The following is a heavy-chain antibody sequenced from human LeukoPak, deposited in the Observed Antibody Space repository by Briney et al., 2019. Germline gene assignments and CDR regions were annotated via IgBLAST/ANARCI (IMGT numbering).Heavy chain of an antibody. CDR3: ARGVRRVVATIVGPLFDY. CDR1: GGSISSSNW. J-gene: IGHJ4*02. Sequence: SGTLSLTCAVSGGSISSSNWWSWVRQPPGKGLEWIGEIYHSGSTNYNPSLKSRVTISVDKSKNQFSLKLSSVTAADTAVYYCARGVRRVVATIVGPLFDYWGQGTLVTVSS. CDR2: IYHSGST. V-gene: IGHV4-4*02. D-gene: IGHD5-12*01.